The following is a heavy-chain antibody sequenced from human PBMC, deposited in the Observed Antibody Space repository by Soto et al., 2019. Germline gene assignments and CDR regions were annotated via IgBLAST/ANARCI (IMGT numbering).Heavy chain of an antibody. CDR2: ISSSGSTI. CDR3: VSEAPCRNGVCQFDY. J-gene: IGHJ4*02. Sequence: PGGSLRLSCAASGFTFSPYEMSWVRQAPGKGLEWISYISSSGSTIHYADSVKGRFSISRDNAKKSLFLQMNSLRAEDTAVYYCVSEAPCRNGVCQFDYWGRGTLVTVSS. V-gene: IGHV3-48*03. CDR1: GFTFSPYE. D-gene: IGHD2-8*01.